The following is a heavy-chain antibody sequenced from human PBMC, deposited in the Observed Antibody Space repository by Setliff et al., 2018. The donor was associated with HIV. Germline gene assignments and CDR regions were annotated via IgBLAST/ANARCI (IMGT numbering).Heavy chain of an antibody. CDR2: IYPGDSDT. V-gene: IGHV5-51*01. Sequence: GESLKISCKGSGYTFAFHSIAWVRQMPGKGLEWMGIIYPGDSDTRYSPSFQGQVTISADKSISTAYLQWSSLKASDTAMYYCARVPTAGLPVRGKYFFDYWGQGTLVTVSS. CDR1: GYTFAFHS. CDR3: ARVPTAGLPVRGKYFFDY. J-gene: IGHJ4*02. D-gene: IGHD5-12*01.